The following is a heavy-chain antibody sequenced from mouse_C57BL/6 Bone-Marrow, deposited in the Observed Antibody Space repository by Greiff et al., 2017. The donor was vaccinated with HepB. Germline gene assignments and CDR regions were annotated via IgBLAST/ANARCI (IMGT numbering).Heavy chain of an antibody. CDR3: ARFITTVVATVDY. J-gene: IGHJ2*01. CDR2: IYPGDGDT. V-gene: IGHV1-82*01. D-gene: IGHD1-1*01. Sequence: QVQLQQPGAELVKPGASVKISCKASGYAFSSSWMNWVKQRPGKGLEWIGRIYPGDGDTNYNGKFKGKATLTADKSSSTAYMQLSSLTSEDSAVYFCARFITTVVATVDYWGQGTTLTVSS. CDR1: GYAFSSSW.